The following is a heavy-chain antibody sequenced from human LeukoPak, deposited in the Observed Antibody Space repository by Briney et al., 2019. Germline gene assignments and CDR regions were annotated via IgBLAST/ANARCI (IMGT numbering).Heavy chain of an antibody. CDR3: ARDKIMIMFGGVIANWFDP. V-gene: IGHV7-4-1*02. CDR2: INTNTGNP. J-gene: IGHJ5*02. CDR1: GYTFTSYA. D-gene: IGHD3-16*02. Sequence: ASVKVSCKASGYTFTSYAMNWVRQAPGQGLEWMGWINTNTGNPTYAQGFTGRFVFSLDTSVSTAYLQISSLQAEDAAVYYCARDKIMIMFGGVIANWFDPWGQGTLVTVSS.